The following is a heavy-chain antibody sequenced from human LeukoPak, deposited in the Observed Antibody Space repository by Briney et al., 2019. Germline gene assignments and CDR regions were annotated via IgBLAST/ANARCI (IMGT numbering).Heavy chain of an antibody. CDR3: AKRDYRGWFDT. V-gene: IGHV3-23*01. CDR1: GFTFSSYA. D-gene: IGHD4-11*01. J-gene: IGHJ5*02. Sequence: GGSLRLSCVASGFTFSSYAMSWVRQAPGKGQEWVSAISGSGGSTYYADSVKGRFTISRDNSKNTLYPQMDSLRAEDTAVYYRAKRDYRGWFDTWGQGTLVTVSS. CDR2: ISGSGGST.